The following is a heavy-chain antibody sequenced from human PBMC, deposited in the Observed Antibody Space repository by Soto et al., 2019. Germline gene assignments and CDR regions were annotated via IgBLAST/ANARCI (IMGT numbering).Heavy chain of an antibody. Sequence: GASVKVSYKASGYTFTSYAMHWVRQAPGQRLEWMGWINAGNGNTKYSQKFQGRVTITRDTSASTAYMELSSLRSEDTAVYYCARASSRYYDILTGYYMRHYYFDYWGQGTLVTVSS. J-gene: IGHJ4*02. CDR3: ARASSRYYDILTGYYMRHYYFDY. CDR2: INAGNGNT. CDR1: GYTFTSYA. D-gene: IGHD3-9*01. V-gene: IGHV1-3*01.